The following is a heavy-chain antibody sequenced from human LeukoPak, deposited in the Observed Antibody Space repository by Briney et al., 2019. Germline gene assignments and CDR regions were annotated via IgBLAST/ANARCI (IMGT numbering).Heavy chain of an antibody. CDR2: IVVGSGNT. D-gene: IGHD5-18*01. CDR1: GFTFTSSA. V-gene: IGHV1-58*02. Sequence: GTSVKVSCKASGFTFTSSAMQWVRQARGQRLEWIGWIVVGSGNTNYAQKFQGRVTMTRDTSTSTVYMELSSLRSEDTAVYYCARRGYSYGYADYWGQGTLVTVSS. CDR3: ARRGYSYGYADY. J-gene: IGHJ4*02.